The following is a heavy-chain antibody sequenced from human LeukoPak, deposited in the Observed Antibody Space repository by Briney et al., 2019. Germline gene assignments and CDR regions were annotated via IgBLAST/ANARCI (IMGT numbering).Heavy chain of an antibody. D-gene: IGHD1-1*01. V-gene: IGHV3-23*01. J-gene: IGHJ4*02. CDR2: ISVSGGST. CDR3: ARASNWNDADFEY. CDR1: GFTFSKYA. Sequence: GGSLRLSCAASGFTFSKYAMTWVRQAPGKGLEWVSGISVSGGSTNYADSVKGRFTISRDNAKKTLYLQMNSLRAEDTAVYYCARASNWNDADFEYWGQGTLVTVSS.